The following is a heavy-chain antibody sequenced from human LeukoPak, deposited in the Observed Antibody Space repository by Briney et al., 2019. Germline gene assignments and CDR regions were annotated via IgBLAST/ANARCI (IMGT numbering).Heavy chain of an antibody. Sequence: PSETLSLTCTVSGGSISSYYWSWIRQPAGKGLEWIGRIYTSGSTNYNPSLKSRVTMSVDTSKNQFSLKLSSVTAADTAVYYCAREPGYYDSSGYYSYYYGMDVWGQGTTVTVSS. V-gene: IGHV4-4*07. CDR1: GGSISSYY. CDR3: AREPGYYDSSGYYSYYYGMDV. J-gene: IGHJ6*02. D-gene: IGHD3-22*01. CDR2: IYTSGST.